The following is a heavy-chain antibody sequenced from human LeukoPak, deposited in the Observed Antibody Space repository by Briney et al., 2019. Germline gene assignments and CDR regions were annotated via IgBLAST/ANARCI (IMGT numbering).Heavy chain of an antibody. V-gene: IGHV3-72*01. CDR3: VSNGYRIPFDY. Sequence: PGGSLRLSCAASGFTFSDHYMNWVRQAPGKGLEWVGRSRNKVNSYTTEYAASVKARFTISRDDSKNSLYLQMNSLKTEDTAVYYCVSNGYRIPFDYWGQGTLVTVSS. J-gene: IGHJ4*02. CDR2: SRNKVNSYTT. D-gene: IGHD2-8*01. CDR1: GFTFSDHY.